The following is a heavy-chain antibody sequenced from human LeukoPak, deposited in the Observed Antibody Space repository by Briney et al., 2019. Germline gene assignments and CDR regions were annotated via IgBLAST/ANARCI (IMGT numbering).Heavy chain of an antibody. Sequence: SETLSLTCTVSGGSISSGGYYWGWIRQHPGEGLEWIGYIYYSGSTYYNPSLKSRLTISVDTSKNQLSLKLSSVTAADTAVYYCARVRWGGSSTRHFDYWGQGTLVTVSS. J-gene: IGHJ4*02. V-gene: IGHV4-31*03. CDR1: GGSISSGGYY. CDR3: ARVRWGGSSTRHFDY. CDR2: IYYSGST. D-gene: IGHD6-13*01.